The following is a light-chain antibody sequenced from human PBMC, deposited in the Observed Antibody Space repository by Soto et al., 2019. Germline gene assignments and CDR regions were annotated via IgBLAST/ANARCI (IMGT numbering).Light chain of an antibody. CDR1: STDVGNFNY. Sequence: QSVLTQPASVSGSPGLSITISCTGTSTDVGNFNYVSWYQQHPGKAPKLIIYDVSNRPSGVSYRFSASKSGSTASLTISGLQAEDEANYSCSSYSSSATHVVFGGGTKLTVL. CDR3: SSYSSSATHVV. J-gene: IGLJ2*01. V-gene: IGLV2-14*01. CDR2: DVS.